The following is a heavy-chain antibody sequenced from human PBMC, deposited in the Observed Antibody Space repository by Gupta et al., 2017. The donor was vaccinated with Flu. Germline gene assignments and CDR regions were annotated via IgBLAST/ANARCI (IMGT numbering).Heavy chain of an antibody. CDR2: VTSSSGRT. V-gene: IGHV3-23*01. J-gene: IGHJ4*02. CDR1: GFDFSRHP. D-gene: IGHD3-3*01. Sequence: QVLESGGGLVQPGTSLRLSCAASGFDFSRHPMSWVRQAPKKGLAWVATVTSSSGRTYYADSVKGRFTISRDNSKNTLYLQMNGLRAEDTALYYCVKGYDSGDSLHLDYWGRGTLVTV. CDR3: VKGYDSGDSLHLDY.